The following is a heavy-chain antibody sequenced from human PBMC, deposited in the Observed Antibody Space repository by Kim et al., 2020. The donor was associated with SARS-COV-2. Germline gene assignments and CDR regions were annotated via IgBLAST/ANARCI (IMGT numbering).Heavy chain of an antibody. Sequence: SVNGRITISRDNSKNTLYLQMNSPRDEDTAVYYCARDSHSSGWCTFLGYWGQGTLVTDSS. V-gene: IGHV3-30*01. CDR3: ARDSHSSGWCTFLGY. J-gene: IGHJ4*02. D-gene: IGHD6-19*01.